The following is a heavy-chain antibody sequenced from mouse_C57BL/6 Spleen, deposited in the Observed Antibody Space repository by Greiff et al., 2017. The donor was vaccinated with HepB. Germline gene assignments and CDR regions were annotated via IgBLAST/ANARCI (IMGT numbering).Heavy chain of an antibody. J-gene: IGHJ1*03. D-gene: IGHD1-1*01. V-gene: IGHV1-82*01. Sequence: QVQLQQSGPELVKPGASVKISCKASGYAFSSSWMNWVKQRPGKGLEWIGRIYPGDGDTNYNGKFKGKATLTADKSSSTAYMQLSSLTSEDSAVYFCARGALATVADVWGTGTTVTVSS. CDR3: ARGALATVADV. CDR2: IYPGDGDT. CDR1: GYAFSSSW.